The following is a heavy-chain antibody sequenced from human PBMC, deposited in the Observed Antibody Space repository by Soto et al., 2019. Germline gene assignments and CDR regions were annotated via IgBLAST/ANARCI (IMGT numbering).Heavy chain of an antibody. J-gene: IGHJ4*02. CDR1: GGTFSSYT. D-gene: IGHD5-12*01. Sequence: QVQLVQSGAEVQKPGSSVKVSCKASGGTFSSYTISWVRQAPGQGLERMGRIIPILGIANYAQKFQGRVTITADKSTSTAYMELSSLRSEDTAVYYCARGRGYSGYDYGTDYWGQGTLVTVSS. V-gene: IGHV1-69*02. CDR2: IIPILGIA. CDR3: ARGRGYSGYDYGTDY.